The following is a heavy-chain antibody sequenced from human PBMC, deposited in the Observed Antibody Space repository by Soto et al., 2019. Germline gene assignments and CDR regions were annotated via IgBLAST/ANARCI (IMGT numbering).Heavy chain of an antibody. CDR3: AKDQWLNSSNWHNFDS. CDR1: GFHFSTLF. CDR2: ISSEESNK. Sequence: GGSHILFNASSGFHFSTLFIHLVRPDQIKGLEWVAVISSEESNKYYTDSVKGRFTISRDNSKNTLYLQMNSLRAEDTAVYYCAKDQWLNSSNWHNFDSRGQGILVTVSS. D-gene: IGHD6-13*01. V-gene: IGHV3-30*18. J-gene: IGHJ4*02.